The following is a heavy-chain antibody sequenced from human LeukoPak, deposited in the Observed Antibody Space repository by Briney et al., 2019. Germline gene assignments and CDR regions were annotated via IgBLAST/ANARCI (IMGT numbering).Heavy chain of an antibody. D-gene: IGHD5-24*01. CDR1: GFILSNYA. J-gene: IGHJ4*02. V-gene: IGHV3-13*01. CDR3: ARQSTPHGNFDY. Sequence: PGGSLRLSCAASGFILSNYAMHWVRQPAGKGLEWVSALGTAGDTFYPGSVKGRFTISRDNAKKSLFLQVSSLRAEDTAIYYCARQSTPHGNFDYWGQGTLVTVSS. CDR2: LGTAGDT.